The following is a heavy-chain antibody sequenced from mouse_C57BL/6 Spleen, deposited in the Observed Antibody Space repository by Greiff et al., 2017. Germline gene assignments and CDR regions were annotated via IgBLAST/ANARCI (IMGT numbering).Heavy chain of an antibody. CDR3: AIIYCGSSCHALDY. CDR2: LNPNYGTT. J-gene: IGHJ4*01. V-gene: IGHV1-39*01. CDR1: GYSFTDYN. D-gene: IGHD1-1*01. Sequence: VQLQQSGPELVKPGASVKISCKASGYSFTDYNMNWVKQRPGQSLEWIGILNPNYGTTSYNQKFKGKATLTVDQSSSTAYMQLTSLTSEGSAVYDCAIIYCGSSCHALDYWGQGTSVTVSS.